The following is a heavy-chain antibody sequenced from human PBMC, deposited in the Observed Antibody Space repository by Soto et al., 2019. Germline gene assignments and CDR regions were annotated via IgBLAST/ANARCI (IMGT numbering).Heavy chain of an antibody. CDR2: IYYSGST. V-gene: IGHV4-59*08. CDR1: GGSISIYY. CDR3: ARRIPTGRFDY. Sequence: QVQLQESGPGLVKPSETLSLTCTVSGGSISIYYWSWIRQPPGKGLEWIGYIYYSGSTNYNPSLESRVTISVDPSKNHFSLKLSSVTAADTAVYYCARRIPTGRFDYWGQGTLVTVSS. J-gene: IGHJ4*02.